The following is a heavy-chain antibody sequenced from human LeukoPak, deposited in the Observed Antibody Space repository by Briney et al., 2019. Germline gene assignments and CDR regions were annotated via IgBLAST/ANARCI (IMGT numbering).Heavy chain of an antibody. CDR2: INWNGGST. CDR1: GFTFDDYG. V-gene: IGHV3-20*04. D-gene: IGHD3-10*01. CDR3: ARDYYGSGSYGWYFDY. J-gene: IGHJ4*02. Sequence: GGSLRLSCAASGFTFDDYGMSWVRQAPGKGLEWVSGINWNGGSTGYADSVKGRFTISRDNAKNSLYLQMNSLRAEDTALYYCARDYYGSGSYGWYFDYWGQGTLVTVSS.